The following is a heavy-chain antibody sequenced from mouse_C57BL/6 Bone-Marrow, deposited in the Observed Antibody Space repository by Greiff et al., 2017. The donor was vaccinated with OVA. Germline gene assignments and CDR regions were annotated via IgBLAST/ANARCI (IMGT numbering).Heavy chain of an antibody. J-gene: IGHJ4*01. CDR3: ARSITTVVAPRMDY. CDR1: GYTFTSYW. V-gene: IGHV1-72*01. Sequence: QVQLQQPGAELVKPGASVKLSCKASGYTFTSYWMHWVKQRPGRGLEWIGRIDPNSGGTKYNEKFKNKATLTVDKPSSTAYMQLSSLTSEDSAVYYCARSITTVVAPRMDYWGQGTSVTVSS. CDR2: IDPNSGGT. D-gene: IGHD1-1*01.